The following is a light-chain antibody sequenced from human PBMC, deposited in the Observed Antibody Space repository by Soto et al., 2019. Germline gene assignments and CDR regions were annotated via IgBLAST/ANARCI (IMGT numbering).Light chain of an antibody. CDR2: DVS. Sequence: QSALTQPASLSGSPGQSITISCTGTSSDAGGYNYVSWYQQHPGKAPKLMIYDVSNRPSGVSNRFSGSKSGNTASLTISGLQAEDEADYYCSSYTSSSTLYVFGTGTKVTVL. J-gene: IGLJ1*01. CDR3: SSYTSSSTLYV. V-gene: IGLV2-14*01. CDR1: SSDAGGYNY.